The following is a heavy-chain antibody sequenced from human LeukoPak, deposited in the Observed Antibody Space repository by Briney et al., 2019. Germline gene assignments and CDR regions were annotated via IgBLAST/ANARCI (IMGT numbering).Heavy chain of an antibody. CDR3: AKDSDDSGSYSDY. CDR2: INEDGSTT. Sequence: GGSLRLSCAASGFTFSSNWMHWVRQAPGKGLVWVSRINEDGSTTNYADSVKGRSTIFRDNAKNTLYLQMNSLRAEDTAVYYCAKDSDDSGSYSDYWGQGTLVTVS. V-gene: IGHV3-74*01. J-gene: IGHJ4*02. D-gene: IGHD1-26*01. CDR1: GFTFSSNW.